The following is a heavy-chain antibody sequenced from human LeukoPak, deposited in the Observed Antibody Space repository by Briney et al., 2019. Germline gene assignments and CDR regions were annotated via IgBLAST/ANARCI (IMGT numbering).Heavy chain of an antibody. CDR2: INDDGAGT. J-gene: IGHJ4*02. Sequence: PGGSLRLSCAASGFALNSYSLSWVRQAPGKGLKWVSTINDDGAGTYYADSVKGRFTISRDNSYNTVSLQMNSLRAEDTAVYYCAKALPPYRRFLGWLFLGYWGQGTLVTVSS. CDR3: AKALPPYRRFLGWLFLGY. V-gene: IGHV3-23*01. D-gene: IGHD3-3*01. CDR1: GFALNSYS.